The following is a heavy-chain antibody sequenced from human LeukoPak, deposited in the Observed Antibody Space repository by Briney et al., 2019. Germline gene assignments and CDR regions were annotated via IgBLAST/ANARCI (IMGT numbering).Heavy chain of an antibody. CDR2: IKQDGSEK. CDR1: GFTVSSNY. D-gene: IGHD2-2*01. J-gene: IGHJ3*02. CDR3: ARERGYCSSTSCTEDAFDI. Sequence: GGSLRLSCAASGFTVSSNYMSWVRQAPGKGLEWVANIKQDGSEKYYVDSVKGRFTISRDNAKNSLYLQMNSLRAEDTAVYYCARERGYCSSTSCTEDAFDIWGQGTMVTVSS. V-gene: IGHV3-7*01.